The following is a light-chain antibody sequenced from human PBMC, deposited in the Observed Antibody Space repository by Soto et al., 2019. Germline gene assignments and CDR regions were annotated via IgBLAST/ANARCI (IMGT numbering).Light chain of an antibody. CDR3: QQYNNWPWP. CDR1: QSVSNN. V-gene: IGKV3-15*01. J-gene: IGKJ1*01. CDR2: GAS. Sequence: EIVMTQSPAALSVSPGERATLSCRASQSVSNNLAWYQQKRGQAPRLLIYGASTRATGIPARFSGSGSGTEFTLIISSLQSEDFAVYYCQQYNNWPWPFGQGTKVDIK.